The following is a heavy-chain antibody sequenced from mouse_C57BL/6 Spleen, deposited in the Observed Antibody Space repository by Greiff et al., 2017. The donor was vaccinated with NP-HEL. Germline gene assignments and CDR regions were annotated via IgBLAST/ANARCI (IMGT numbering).Heavy chain of an antibody. V-gene: IGHV1-64*01. D-gene: IGHD2-10*01. J-gene: IGHJ4*01. CDR2: IHPNSGST. CDR1: GYTFTSYW. Sequence: QVQLQQPGAELVKPGASVKLSCKASGYTFTSYWMHWVKQRPGQGLEWIGMIHPNSGSTNYNEKFKSKATLTVDKSSSTAYMQLSSLTSEDSAVYYCARPLLGSDYAMDYWGQGTSVTVSS. CDR3: ARPLLGSDYAMDY.